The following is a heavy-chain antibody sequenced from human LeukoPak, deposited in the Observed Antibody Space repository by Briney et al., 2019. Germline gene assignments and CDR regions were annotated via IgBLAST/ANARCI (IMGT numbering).Heavy chain of an antibody. CDR1: GFTVSSNY. CDR3: ARGVVVVPAATFGAFDI. Sequence: PGGSLRLSCAASGFTVSSNYMSWVRQAPGKGLEWVSVIYSGGSAYYADSVQGRFTISRDNSKNTVYLQMNSLRAEDTAVYYCARGVVVVPAATFGAFDIWGQGTTVIVSS. J-gene: IGHJ3*02. V-gene: IGHV3-53*01. CDR2: IYSGGSA. D-gene: IGHD2-2*01.